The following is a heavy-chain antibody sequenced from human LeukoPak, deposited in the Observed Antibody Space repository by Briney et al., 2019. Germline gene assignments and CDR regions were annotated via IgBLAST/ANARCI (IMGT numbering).Heavy chain of an antibody. Sequence: SETLSLTCAVYGGSFSGYYWSWIRQPPGKGLEWIGEINHSGSTNYNPSLKSRVTISVDTSKNQFSLKLSSVTAADTAVYYCARVLGTYFDYWGQGTPVTVSS. D-gene: IGHD7-27*01. CDR3: ARVLGTYFDY. J-gene: IGHJ4*02. CDR2: INHSGST. V-gene: IGHV4-34*01. CDR1: GGSFSGYY.